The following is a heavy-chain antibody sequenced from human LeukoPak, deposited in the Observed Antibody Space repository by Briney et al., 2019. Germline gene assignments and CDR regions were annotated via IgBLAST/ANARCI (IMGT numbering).Heavy chain of an antibody. D-gene: IGHD5-24*01. CDR1: GGSISSYY. CDR3: AIGQIATRGGHFDY. V-gene: IGHV4-59*01. CDR2: IYYSGRT. J-gene: IGHJ4*02. Sequence: SETLSLTCTVSGGSISSYYWSWIRQPPGKGLEWIGYIYYSGRTNYNPSLKSRVTISVDTSKNQFSLKLSSVTAADTAVYYSAIGQIATRGGHFDYWGQGSLVTVSS.